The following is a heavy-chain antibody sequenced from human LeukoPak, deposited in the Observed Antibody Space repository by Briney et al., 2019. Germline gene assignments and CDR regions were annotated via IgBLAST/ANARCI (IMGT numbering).Heavy chain of an antibody. CDR1: EFTFSSNY. Sequence: GGSLRLSCTASEFTFSSNYMSWVRQAPGKGPEWVSVIYSGGSTYYADSVKGRFTISRDNSKNTLYLQMNSLRAEDTAVYYCATTRNLRYFDWLDYWGQGTLVTVSS. J-gene: IGHJ4*02. CDR3: ATTRNLRYFDWLDY. V-gene: IGHV3-66*02. CDR2: IYSGGST. D-gene: IGHD3-9*01.